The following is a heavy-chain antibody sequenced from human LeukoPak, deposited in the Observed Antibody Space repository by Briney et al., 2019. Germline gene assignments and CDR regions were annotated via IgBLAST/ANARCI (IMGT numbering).Heavy chain of an antibody. J-gene: IGHJ5*02. CDR1: GGSISSYY. V-gene: IGHV4-4*07. CDR3: ARETVPGYSSGWYSPMNWFDP. Sequence: SETLSLTCTVSGGSISSYYWSWIRQPAGKGLEWIGRIYTSGSTNYNPSLKSRVTMSVDTSKNQFSLKPSSVTAADTAVYYCARETVPGYSSGWYSPMNWFDPWGQGTLVTVSS. D-gene: IGHD6-19*01. CDR2: IYTSGST.